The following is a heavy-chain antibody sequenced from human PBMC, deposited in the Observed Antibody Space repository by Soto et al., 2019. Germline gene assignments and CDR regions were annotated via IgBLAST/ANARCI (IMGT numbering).Heavy chain of an antibody. CDR2: INPNSGGT. CDR1: GYTFTGYY. Sequence: QVQLVQSGAEVKKPGASVKVSCKASGYTFTGYYMHWVRQAPGQGLEWMGWINPNSGGTNYAQKFQGRVTMTRDTSISTAYMELSRLRSDDTAVYYCARDGPRIAARPRALTDYWGQGTLVTVSS. D-gene: IGHD6-6*01. V-gene: IGHV1-2*02. CDR3: ARDGPRIAARPRALTDY. J-gene: IGHJ4*02.